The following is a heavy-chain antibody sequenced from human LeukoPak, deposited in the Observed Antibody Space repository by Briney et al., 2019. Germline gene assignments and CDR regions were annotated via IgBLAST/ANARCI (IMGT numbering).Heavy chain of an antibody. CDR2: INHSGST. V-gene: IGHV4-34*01. Sequence: SETLSLTCAVYGGSFSGYYWSWIRQPPGKGLEWIGEINHSGSTNYNPSLKSRVTISVDASKNQFSLKLSSVIAADTAVYYCARGRYCSSTSCYGGYYYYYYGMDVWGKGTTVTVSS. CDR1: GGSFSGYY. CDR3: ARGRYCSSTSCYGGYYYYYYGMDV. J-gene: IGHJ6*04. D-gene: IGHD2-2*01.